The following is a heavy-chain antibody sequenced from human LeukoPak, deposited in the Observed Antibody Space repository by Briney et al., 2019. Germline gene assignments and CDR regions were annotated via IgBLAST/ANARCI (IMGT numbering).Heavy chain of an antibody. CDR2: IDPNDSYT. V-gene: IGHV5-10-1*01. J-gene: IGHJ5*02. CDR3: ARLDSSSLADH. Sequence: GESLKISCKGSGYSFTSYWINWVRRVPGKGLEWMGRIDPNDSYTKYSPSFQGHVTISADKSISTAYLQWISLKASDTAIYYCARLDSSSLADHWGQGTLVTVSS. CDR1: GYSFTSYW. D-gene: IGHD6-13*01.